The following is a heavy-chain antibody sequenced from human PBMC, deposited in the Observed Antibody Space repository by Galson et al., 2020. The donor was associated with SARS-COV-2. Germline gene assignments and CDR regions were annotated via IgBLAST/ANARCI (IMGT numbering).Heavy chain of an antibody. CDR3: ARDHPPLVTEGQVDY. Sequence: QLGESLKISCAASGFTFSSYGMHWVRQAPGKGLEWVAVIWYDGSNKYYADSVKGRFTISRDNSKNTLYLQMNSLRAEDTAVYYCARDHPPLVTEGQVDYWGQGTLVTVSS. D-gene: IGHD4-4*01. CDR2: IWYDGSNK. V-gene: IGHV3-33*01. CDR1: GFTFSSYG. J-gene: IGHJ4*02.